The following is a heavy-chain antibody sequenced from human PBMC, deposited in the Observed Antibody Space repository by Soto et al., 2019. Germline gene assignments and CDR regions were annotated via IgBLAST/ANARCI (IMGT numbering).Heavy chain of an antibody. J-gene: IGHJ6*02. CDR1: GFTFSSYS. CDR2: ISSSSSYI. V-gene: IGHV3-21*01. Sequence: EVQQVESGGGLVKPGGSLRLSCAASGFTFSSYSVHWVRQAPGKVLEWVSSISSSSSYIFYADSVKGRFTISRDNPKNSLYLQMNSLRAEDTALYYCAIDPVNHPSGLDVWCQGTTVTVSS. D-gene: IGHD3-16*02. CDR3: AIDPVNHPSGLDV.